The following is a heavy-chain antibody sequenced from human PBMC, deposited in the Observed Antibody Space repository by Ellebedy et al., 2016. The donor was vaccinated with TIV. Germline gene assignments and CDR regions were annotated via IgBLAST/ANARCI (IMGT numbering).Heavy chain of an antibody. CDR3: ARGRRDNWSSYLFDH. J-gene: IGHJ4*02. CDR1: GYTFASYD. Sequence: AASVKVSCKASGYTFASYDINWVRQANGQGLEWMGWMNHKSGNTGYAQKFQGRVTMTWNTSISTAFMELSSLRSEDTAVYYCARGRRDNWSSYLFDHWGQGTLVPVSS. CDR2: MNHKSGNT. D-gene: IGHD1-1*01. V-gene: IGHV1-8*01.